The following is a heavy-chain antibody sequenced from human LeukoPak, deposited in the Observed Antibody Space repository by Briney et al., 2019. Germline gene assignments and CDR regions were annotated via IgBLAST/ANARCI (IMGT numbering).Heavy chain of an antibody. V-gene: IGHV3-11*04. Sequence: GGSLRLSCAASGFTFSDYYMSWIRQAPGKGLEWVSYISSSGSTIYYADSVKGRFTISRDNAKNSLYLQMNSLRAEDTAVYYCARDRGGAYDFWSGYYTGYFDYWGQGTLVPVSS. CDR3: ARDRGGAYDFWSGYYTGYFDY. CDR1: GFTFSDYY. CDR2: ISSSGSTI. J-gene: IGHJ4*02. D-gene: IGHD3-3*01.